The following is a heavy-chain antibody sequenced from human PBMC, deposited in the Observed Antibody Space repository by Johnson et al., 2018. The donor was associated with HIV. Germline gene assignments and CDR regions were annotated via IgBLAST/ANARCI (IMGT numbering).Heavy chain of an antibody. CDR1: GFTFSDYY. J-gene: IGHJ3*02. CDR2: ISESGTTI. CDR3: ARVTKYYFDSSVDAFDI. Sequence: VQLVESGGGLVQPGGSLRLSCAASGFTFSDYYMSWIRQAPGKGLAWVSYISESGTTIYYADSVKGRFTISRDNAKNSLYLQMNSLRAEDTAVYFCARVTKYYFDSSVDAFDIWGQGTVVTVSS. V-gene: IGHV3-11*01. D-gene: IGHD3-22*01.